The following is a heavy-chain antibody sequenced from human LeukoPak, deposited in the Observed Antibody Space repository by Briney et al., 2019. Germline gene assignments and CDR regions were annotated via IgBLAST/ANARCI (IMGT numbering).Heavy chain of an antibody. CDR3: AKDKGMGILWFGELEY. Sequence: GGSLLLSCAASGFTFDDYAKHWVRPAPGKGLEWVSGISWNSGSIGYVDSVKGRFTICRDNAKGVLELQMNSLRAEDTALYYYAKDKGMGILWFGELEYWGQGTLVTVSS. D-gene: IGHD3-10*01. J-gene: IGHJ4*02. CDR1: GFTFDDYA. CDR2: ISWNSGSI. V-gene: IGHV3-9*01.